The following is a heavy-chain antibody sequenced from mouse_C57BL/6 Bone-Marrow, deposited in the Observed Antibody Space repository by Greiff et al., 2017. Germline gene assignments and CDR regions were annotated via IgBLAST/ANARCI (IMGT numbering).Heavy chain of an antibody. V-gene: IGHV1-55*01. D-gene: IGHD1-1*01. CDR2: IYPGSGST. Sequence: QVQLKQPGAELVKPGASVKMSCKASGYTFTSYWITWVKQRPGQGLEWIGDIYPGSGSTNYTEKFKSKATLTVDTSSSTAYMQLSSLTSEDSAVYYCARWTTVVPLYAMDYWGQGTSVTVSS. J-gene: IGHJ4*01. CDR3: ARWTTVVPLYAMDY. CDR1: GYTFTSYW.